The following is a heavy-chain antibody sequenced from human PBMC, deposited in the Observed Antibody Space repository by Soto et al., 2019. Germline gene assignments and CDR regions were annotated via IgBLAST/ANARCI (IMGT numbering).Heavy chain of an antibody. CDR1: GFTFSNAW. V-gene: IGHV3-15*01. D-gene: IGHD3-9*01. Sequence: PGGSLRLSCAASGFTFSNAWMSWVRQAPGKGLEWVGRIKSKTDGGTTDYAAPVKGRFTISRDDSKNTLYLQMNSLKTEDTAVYYCTTDDGLALFLPFDYWGQGTLVTVSS. J-gene: IGHJ4*02. CDR3: TTDDGLALFLPFDY. CDR2: IKSKTDGGTT.